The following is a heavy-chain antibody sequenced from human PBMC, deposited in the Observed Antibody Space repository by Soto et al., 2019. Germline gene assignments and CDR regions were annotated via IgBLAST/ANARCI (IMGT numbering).Heavy chain of an antibody. V-gene: IGHV3-74*01. CDR3: ARENNWSLDY. Sequence: GGSLRLSCAASGFTFSKHWMHWVRQAPGKGLVWVSHIKTDGSFTRDADSVKGRFTISRDNARNTLYLQMNSLRAEDTAVYYCARENNWSLDYWGQGTLVTVSS. CDR2: IKTDGSFT. J-gene: IGHJ4*02. CDR1: GFTFSKHW. D-gene: IGHD1-1*01.